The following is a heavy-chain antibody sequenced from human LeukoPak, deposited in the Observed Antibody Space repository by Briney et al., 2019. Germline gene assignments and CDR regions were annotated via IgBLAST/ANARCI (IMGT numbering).Heavy chain of an antibody. J-gene: IGHJ3*02. CDR1: GFTFSSYA. D-gene: IGHD6-19*01. CDR2: ISGSGGST. Sequence: GGSLRLSCAASGFTFSSYAMSWVRQAPGKGLEWVSAISGSGGSTYYADSVKGRFTISRDNSKNTLYLQMNSLRAEDTAVYYCAKSPYWGEKRIAVAGHGAFDIWGQGTMVTVSS. CDR3: AKSPYWGEKRIAVAGHGAFDI. V-gene: IGHV3-23*01.